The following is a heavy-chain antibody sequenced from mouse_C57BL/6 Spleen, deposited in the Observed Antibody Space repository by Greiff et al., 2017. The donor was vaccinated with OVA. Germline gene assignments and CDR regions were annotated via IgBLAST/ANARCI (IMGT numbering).Heavy chain of an antibody. J-gene: IGHJ4*01. V-gene: IGHV1-61*01. Sequence: VKLQESGAELVRPGSSVKLSCKASGYTFTSYWMDWVKQRPGQGLEWIGNIYPSDSETHYNQKFKDKATLTVDKSSSTAYMQLSSLTSEDSAVYYCASRGYYAMDYWGQGTSVTVSS. CDR2: IYPSDSET. CDR1: GYTFTSYW. CDR3: ASRGYYAMDY.